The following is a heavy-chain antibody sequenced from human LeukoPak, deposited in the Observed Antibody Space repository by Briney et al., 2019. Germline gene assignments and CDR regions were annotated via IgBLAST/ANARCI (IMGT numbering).Heavy chain of an antibody. V-gene: IGHV3-53*01. D-gene: IGHD3-22*01. Sequence: GGSLRLSCAASGFTVSSNYMSWVRQAPGKGLEWVSVIYSGGSTYYADSVKGRFTISRDNSKNTLYLQMNSLRAEDTAVYYCAREVWHPYDSRRWDYYYYMDVWGKGTTVTVSS. CDR3: AREVWHPYDSRRWDYYYYMDV. J-gene: IGHJ6*03. CDR1: GFTVSSNY. CDR2: IYSGGST.